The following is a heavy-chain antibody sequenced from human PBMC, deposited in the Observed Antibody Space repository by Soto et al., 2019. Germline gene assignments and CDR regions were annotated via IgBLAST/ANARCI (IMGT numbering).Heavy chain of an antibody. CDR2: INHSGST. D-gene: IGHD1-26*01. CDR1: GGSFSGYY. V-gene: IGHV4-34*01. J-gene: IGHJ5*02. CDR3: ARGMEGDRHANWLDP. Sequence: PSETLSLTCAVYGGSFSGYYWSWIRQPPGKGLEWIGEINHSGSTNYNPSLKSRVTISVDTSKNQFSLKLSSVTAADTAVYYCARGMEGDRHANWLDPWGQGTMVTVSS.